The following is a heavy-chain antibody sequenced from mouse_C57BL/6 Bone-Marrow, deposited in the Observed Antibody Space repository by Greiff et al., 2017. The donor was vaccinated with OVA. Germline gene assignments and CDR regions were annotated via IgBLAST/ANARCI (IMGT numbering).Heavy chain of an antibody. Sequence: QVQLQQSGPGLVQPSQSLSITCTVSGFSLTSYGVHWVRQPPGKGLEWLGVIWSGGSTDYNAAFISRLSISKDNSKSQVFFKMNSLQADDTAIYYCAWDWFAYWGQGTLVTVSA. CDR2: IWSGGST. V-gene: IGHV2-4*01. D-gene: IGHD4-1*01. CDR1: GFSLTSYG. CDR3: AWDWFAY. J-gene: IGHJ3*01.